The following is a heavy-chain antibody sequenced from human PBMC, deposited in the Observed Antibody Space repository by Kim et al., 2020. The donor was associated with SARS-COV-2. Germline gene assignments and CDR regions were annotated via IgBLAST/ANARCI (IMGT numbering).Heavy chain of an antibody. Sequence: SETLSLTCAVYGGSFSGYYWSWIRQPPGKGLEWIGEINHSGSTNYNPSLKSRVTISVDTSKNQFSLKLSSVTAADTAVYYCARRDIVATINYWGQGTLVTVSS. D-gene: IGHD5-12*01. V-gene: IGHV4-34*01. CDR2: INHSGST. CDR3: ARRDIVATINY. J-gene: IGHJ4*02. CDR1: GGSFSGYY.